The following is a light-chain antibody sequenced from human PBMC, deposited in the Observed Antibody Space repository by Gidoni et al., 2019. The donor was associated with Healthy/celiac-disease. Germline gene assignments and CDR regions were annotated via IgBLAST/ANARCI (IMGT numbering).Light chain of an antibody. V-gene: IGKV3-11*01. CDR2: DAS. J-gene: IGKJ3*01. Sequence: EIVLTQSPAPLSLSPGERATLSCRASQSVSSYFAWYQQKPGQAPRLLIYDASNRATGIPARFSGSGSGTDFTLTISSLEPEDFAVYYCQQRSNWPPIFTFGPGTKVDIK. CDR1: QSVSSY. CDR3: QQRSNWPPIFT.